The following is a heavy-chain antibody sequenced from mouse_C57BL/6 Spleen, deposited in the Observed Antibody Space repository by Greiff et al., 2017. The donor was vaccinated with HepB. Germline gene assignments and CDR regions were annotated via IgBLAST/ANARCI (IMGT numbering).Heavy chain of an antibody. CDR2: IYPGSGST. CDR1: GYTFTSYW. V-gene: IGHV1-55*01. J-gene: IGHJ3*01. D-gene: IGHD1-1*02. Sequence: QVQLQQPGAELVKPGASVKMSCKASGYTFTSYWITWVKQRPGQGLEWIGDIYPGSGSTNYNEKFKSKATLTVATSSSTAYMQLSSLTYEDSAVYYGARRWEVYWFAYWGQGTLVTVSA. CDR3: ARRWEVYWFAY.